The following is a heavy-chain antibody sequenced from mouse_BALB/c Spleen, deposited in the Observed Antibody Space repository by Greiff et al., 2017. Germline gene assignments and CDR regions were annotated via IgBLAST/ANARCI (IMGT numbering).Heavy chain of an antibody. J-gene: IGHJ3*01. CDR2: INPSSGYT. D-gene: IGHD1-1*01. V-gene: IGHV1S26*01. CDR1: GYTFTSYT. CDR3: ARAPYYLG. Sequence: VQLQQPGAELVMPGASVKMSCKASGYTFTSYTMHWVKQRPGQGLEWIGYINPSSGYTNYNQKFKDKATLTADKSSSTAYMQLSSRTSEDSAVYYCARAPYYLGWGQGTLVTVSA.